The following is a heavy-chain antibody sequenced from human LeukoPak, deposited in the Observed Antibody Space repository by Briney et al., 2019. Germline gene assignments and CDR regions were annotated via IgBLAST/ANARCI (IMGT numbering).Heavy chain of an antibody. D-gene: IGHD1-26*01. V-gene: IGHV3-53*01. CDR3: ARLGASRRYFDY. CDR1: GFTVSSDY. J-gene: IGHJ4*02. CDR2: IYSGGST. Sequence: GGSLRLSCAASGFTVSSDYMSWVRQAPGKGLEWVSVIYSGGSTYYADSVKGRFTISRDNSKNTLYLQMNSLRAEDTAVYYCARLGASRRYFDYWGQGTLVTVSS.